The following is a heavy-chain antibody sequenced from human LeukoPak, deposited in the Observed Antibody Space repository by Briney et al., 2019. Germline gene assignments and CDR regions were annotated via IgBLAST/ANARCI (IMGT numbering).Heavy chain of an antibody. J-gene: IGHJ6*03. CDR1: GGSISSSSYY. Sequence: PSETLSLTCTVSGGSISSSSYYWGWIRQPPGKGLEWIGSIYYSGSTYYNPSLKSRVTISVDTSKNQFSLKLSSVTAADTAVYYCARCLPDFPYSGYDFIYYYMDVWGKGTTVTVSS. V-gene: IGHV4-39*07. D-gene: IGHD5-12*01. CDR3: ARCLPDFPYSGYDFIYYYMDV. CDR2: IYYSGST.